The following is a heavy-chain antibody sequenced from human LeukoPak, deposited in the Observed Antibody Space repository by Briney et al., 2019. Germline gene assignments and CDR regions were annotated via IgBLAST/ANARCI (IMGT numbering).Heavy chain of an antibody. CDR3: AREAVAGTREY. CDR1: GFTVSSNY. J-gene: IGHJ4*02. V-gene: IGHV3-66*02. D-gene: IGHD6-19*01. Sequence: GGSLRLSCAASGFTVSSNYMSWVRQAPGKGLEWVSVIYSGGSTYYADSVKGRFTISRDNSKNTLYLQMNSLRAEDTAVYYCAREAVAGTREYWGQGTLVTVSS. CDR2: IYSGGST.